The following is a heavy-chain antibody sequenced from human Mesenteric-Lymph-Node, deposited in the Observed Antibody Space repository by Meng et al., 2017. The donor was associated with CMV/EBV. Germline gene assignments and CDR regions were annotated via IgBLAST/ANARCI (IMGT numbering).Heavy chain of an antibody. Sequence: GESLKISCAASGFTFSTCVMRWVRQAPGKGLEWVSTVSRGGDTYYADSVKGRVTITRDNAKNSLYLQMNGLRAEDTAVYYCAKDGYEFWGGYSDSYYYGLDVWGQGTTVTVSS. CDR3: AKDGYEFWGGYSDSYYYGLDV. CDR2: VSRGGDT. CDR1: GFTFSTCV. J-gene: IGHJ6*02. V-gene: IGHV3-21*01. D-gene: IGHD3-3*01.